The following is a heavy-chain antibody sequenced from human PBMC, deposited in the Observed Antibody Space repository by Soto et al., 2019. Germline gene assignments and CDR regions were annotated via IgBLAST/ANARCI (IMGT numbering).Heavy chain of an antibody. J-gene: IGHJ6*02. Sequence: QVQLVESGGGVVQPGRSLRLSCAASGFTFSSYGMHWVRQAPGKGLEWVAVIWYDGSNKYYADSVKGRFTISRDNSKNTLYLQMNSLRAGDTAGYYWARGRWELLLRGGGMDVWGQGTTVTVSS. CDR1: GFTFSSYG. V-gene: IGHV3-33*01. CDR3: ARGRWELLLRGGGMDV. D-gene: IGHD1-26*01. CDR2: IWYDGSNK.